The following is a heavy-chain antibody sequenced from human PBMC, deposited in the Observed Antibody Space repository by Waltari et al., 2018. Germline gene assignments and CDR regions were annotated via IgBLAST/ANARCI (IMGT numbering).Heavy chain of an antibody. D-gene: IGHD6-13*01. Sequence: QVQLQESGPGLLKPSETLSLPCSVSDGAIGHFHWPWIRQPPGKGLEWIGYIHRSGAAKYSPSLKSRVTISIDASMSHFSLRLTSVTAADTATYFCARDTALRPAAGPDAYDVWGQGTLVTVS. CDR2: IHRSGAA. J-gene: IGHJ3*01. CDR3: ARDTALRPAAGPDAYDV. V-gene: IGHV4-4*08. CDR1: DGAIGHFH.